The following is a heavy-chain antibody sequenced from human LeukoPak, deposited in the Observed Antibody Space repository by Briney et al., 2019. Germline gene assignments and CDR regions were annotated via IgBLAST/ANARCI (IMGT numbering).Heavy chain of an antibody. J-gene: IGHJ4*02. D-gene: IGHD3-10*01. V-gene: IGHV4-38-2*02. CDR2: IYYSGST. Sequence: GSLRLSCAASGFTFSTCGMNWVRQPPGKGLEWIGSIYYSGSTYYNPSLKSRVTISVDTSKNQLSLKLSSVTAADTAVYYCAREGMVRGVIYYWGQGTLVTVSS. CDR3: AREGMVRGVIYY. CDR1: GFTFSTCGM.